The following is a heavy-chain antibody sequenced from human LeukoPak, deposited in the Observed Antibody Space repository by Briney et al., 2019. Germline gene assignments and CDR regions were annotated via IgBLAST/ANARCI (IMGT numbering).Heavy chain of an antibody. J-gene: IGHJ4*02. CDR1: GFTFSDHY. Sequence: GGSLRLSCAASGFTFSDHYMDWVRQAPGKGLEWVGRTRNKANSYTTEYAASVKGRFTISRDDSKNSLYLQMNSLKTEDTAVYYCARVVVVAGNYYFDSWGQGTLVTVSS. V-gene: IGHV3-72*01. D-gene: IGHD6-19*01. CDR2: TRNKANSYTT. CDR3: ARVVVVAGNYYFDS.